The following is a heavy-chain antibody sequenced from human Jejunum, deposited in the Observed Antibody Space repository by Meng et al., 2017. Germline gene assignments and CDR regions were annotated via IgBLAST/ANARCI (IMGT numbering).Heavy chain of an antibody. Sequence: VQLKESGPGMVKPSGTLSLTCSVSGASVTNDNWWSWVRQPPGKGLEWIGEIFHTGIINYNPSLKSRVTISLDKSKNQLYLNLNSVTAADTAVYYCARDLLDPNIAATGWFDPWGQGTLVTVSS. CDR3: ARDLLDPNIAATGWFDP. J-gene: IGHJ5*02. D-gene: IGHD2/OR15-2a*01. CDR2: IFHTGII. CDR1: GASVTNDNW. V-gene: IGHV4-4*02.